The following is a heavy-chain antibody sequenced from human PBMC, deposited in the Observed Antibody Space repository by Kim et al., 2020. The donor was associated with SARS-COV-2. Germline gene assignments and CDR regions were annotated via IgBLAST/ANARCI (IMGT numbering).Heavy chain of an antibody. CDR3: ARGRYYYDSSGYYPPFDY. J-gene: IGHJ4*02. CDR1: GGTFSSYA. V-gene: IGHV1-69*13. D-gene: IGHD3-22*01. Sequence: SVKVSCKASGGTFSSYAISWVRQAPGQGLEWMGGIIPIFGTANYAQKFQGRVTITADESTSTAYMELSSLRSEDTAVYYCARGRYYYDSSGYYPPFDYWGQGTLVTVSS. CDR2: IIPIFGTA.